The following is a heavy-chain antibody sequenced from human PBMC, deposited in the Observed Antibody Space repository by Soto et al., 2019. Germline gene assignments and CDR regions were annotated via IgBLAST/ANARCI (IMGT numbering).Heavy chain of an antibody. J-gene: IGHJ5*02. CDR1: GDSITRSNFY. V-gene: IGHV4-39*02. Sequence: SETLSLTCTVSGDSITRSNFYWGWIRKPPGKGLAWIGSIFYSGSTFYNPALKRRVTFSVDTSKNHFSLKLSSVTAADTAVYYCARHKTTMLTVVSAFDPWGQGTRVTVSS. CDR2: IFYSGST. CDR3: ARHKTTMLTVVSAFDP. D-gene: IGHD3-22*01.